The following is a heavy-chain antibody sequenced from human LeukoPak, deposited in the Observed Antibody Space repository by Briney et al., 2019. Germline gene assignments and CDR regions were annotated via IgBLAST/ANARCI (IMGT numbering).Heavy chain of an antibody. Sequence: GGSLRLSCAASGFTFSSYWMSWVRQAPGKGLEWVSSISSSSSYIYYADSVRGRFTISRDNAKNSLYLQMNSLRAEDTAVYYCARGEYCSSTSCPETTFDPWGQGTLVTVSS. CDR2: ISSSSSYI. V-gene: IGHV3-21*01. CDR3: ARGEYCSSTSCPETTFDP. J-gene: IGHJ5*02. CDR1: GFTFSSYW. D-gene: IGHD2-2*01.